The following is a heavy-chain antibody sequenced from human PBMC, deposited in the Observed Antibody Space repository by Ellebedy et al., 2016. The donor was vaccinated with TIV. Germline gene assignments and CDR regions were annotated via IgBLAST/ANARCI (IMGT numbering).Heavy chain of an antibody. V-gene: IGHV3-48*01. CDR1: GFTFSSYS. Sequence: GGSLRLSXAASGFTFSSYSMNWVRQAPGKGLEWVSYISSSSSTIYYADSVKGRFTISRDNAKNSLYLQMNSLRAEDTAVYYCARDRGYSYGFSHWFDPWGQGTLVTVSS. J-gene: IGHJ5*02. D-gene: IGHD5-18*01. CDR2: ISSSSSTI. CDR3: ARDRGYSYGFSHWFDP.